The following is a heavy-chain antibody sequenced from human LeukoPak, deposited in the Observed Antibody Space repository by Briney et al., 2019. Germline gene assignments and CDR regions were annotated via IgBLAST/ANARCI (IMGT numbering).Heavy chain of an antibody. J-gene: IGHJ4*02. D-gene: IGHD4-11*01. CDR1: GFTFSSYS. CDR3: ARPHDYTPALYFDY. V-gene: IGHV3-48*01. Sequence: GGSLRLSCAASGFTFSSYSMNWVRQAPGKGLEWVSYISSSSSTIYYADSVKGRFTISRDNAKNSLYLQMNSLRAEDTAVYYCARPHDYTPALYFDYWGQGTLVTVSS. CDR2: ISSSSSTI.